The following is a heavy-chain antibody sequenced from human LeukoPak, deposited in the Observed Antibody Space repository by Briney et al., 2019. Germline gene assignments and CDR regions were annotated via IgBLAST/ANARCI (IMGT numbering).Heavy chain of an antibody. CDR2: INHSGST. Sequence: SETLSLTCAVYGGSFSGYYCSWIRQPPGKGREWIGEINHSGSTNYNPSLKSRVTISVDTSKNQFSLKLSSVTAADTAVYYCAKGYSGSRLTRIFDYWGQGTLVTVSS. CDR1: GGSFSGYY. CDR3: AKGYSGSRLTRIFDY. J-gene: IGHJ4*02. D-gene: IGHD5-12*01. V-gene: IGHV4-34*01.